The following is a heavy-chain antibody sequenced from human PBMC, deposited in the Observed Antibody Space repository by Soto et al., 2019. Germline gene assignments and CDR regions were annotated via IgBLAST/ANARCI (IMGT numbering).Heavy chain of an antibody. Sequence: SETLSLTCTVSGGSISSYYWTWIRQPPGKGLEWIGCIYYTGSTNYNPSLKSRVTISVDTSKNQFSLKLSSVTAADTAVYYCARHFVAVVIKGRGYWGQGKLVTVSS. CDR1: GGSISSYY. D-gene: IGHD3-10*01. V-gene: IGHV4-59*08. CDR3: ARHFVAVVIKGRGY. J-gene: IGHJ4*02. CDR2: IYYTGST.